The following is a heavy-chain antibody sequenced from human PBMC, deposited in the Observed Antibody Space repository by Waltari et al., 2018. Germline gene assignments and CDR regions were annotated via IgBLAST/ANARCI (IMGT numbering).Heavy chain of an antibody. D-gene: IGHD3-22*01. CDR3: AKDHPDYYDSSGYYYEHFDY. V-gene: IGHV3-23*04. Sequence: EVQLVESGGGLVQPGGSMRLSCAASGFTFSSYAMSWVRQAPGKRREWVSAISGSGGSTYYAYSWNGRFTISRDNSKTTLYLQMNSLRAEDTAVYYCAKDHPDYYDSSGYYYEHFDYWGQGTLVTVSS. CDR2: ISGSGGST. CDR1: GFTFSSYA. J-gene: IGHJ4*02.